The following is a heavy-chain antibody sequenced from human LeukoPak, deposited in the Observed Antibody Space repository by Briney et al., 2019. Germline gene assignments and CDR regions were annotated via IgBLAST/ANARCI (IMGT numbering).Heavy chain of an antibody. Sequence: ASVKVSCKASGYTFTVYYRHWVRQTPGQGFERMGWLNPNNGGTNYAQKFQGRVTMARDTSISTAYMEMSSLRSDDTAVYYCVSQQVVPLWGQGTLVTVSS. D-gene: IGHD6-13*01. J-gene: IGHJ4*02. CDR1: GYTFTVYY. CDR3: VSQQVVPL. V-gene: IGHV1-2*02. CDR2: LNPNNGGT.